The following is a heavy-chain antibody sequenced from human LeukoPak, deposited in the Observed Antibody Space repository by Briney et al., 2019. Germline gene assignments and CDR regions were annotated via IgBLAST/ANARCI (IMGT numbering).Heavy chain of an antibody. V-gene: IGHV1-8*01. CDR3: ARVGVYGDYDGGYDAFDI. J-gene: IGHJ3*02. CDR1: GYTFTSYD. CDR2: MNPNSGNT. D-gene: IGHD4-17*01. Sequence: ASVKVSCKASGYTFTSYDINWVRQATGQGLEWMGGMNPNSGNTGYAQKFQGRVTMTRNTSISTAYMELSSLRSEDTAVYYCARVGVYGDYDGGYDAFDIWDQGTMVTVSS.